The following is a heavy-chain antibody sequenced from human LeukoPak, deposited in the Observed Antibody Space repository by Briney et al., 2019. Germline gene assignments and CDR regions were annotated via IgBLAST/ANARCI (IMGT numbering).Heavy chain of an antibody. V-gene: IGHV3-23*01. Sequence: GGSLRLSCAASGFTYSSHAMTWVRQAAGKGLEWVSGISCSGDNTHYAVSVKGRFTISRDNSKNTLYLHMSGLRAEDTAVYYCAKVGDDFWSGYYSFFDSWGQGTLVTVSS. J-gene: IGHJ4*02. CDR3: AKVGDDFWSGYYSFFDS. CDR2: ISCSGDNT. D-gene: IGHD3-3*01. CDR1: GFTYSSHA.